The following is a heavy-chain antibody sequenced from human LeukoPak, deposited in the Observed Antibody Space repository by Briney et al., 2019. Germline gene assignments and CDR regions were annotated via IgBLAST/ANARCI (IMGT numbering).Heavy chain of an antibody. CDR2: IWYDGSNK. J-gene: IGHJ4*02. Sequence: GGSLRLSCAASGFTFSSYGMHWVRKAPGKGLEWVAVIWYDGSNKYYADSVKGRFTISRDNSKNTLYLQMNSLRAEDTAVYYCAREGDSSSWGYFDYWGQGTLVTVSS. D-gene: IGHD6-6*01. CDR3: AREGDSSSWGYFDY. V-gene: IGHV3-33*01. CDR1: GFTFSSYG.